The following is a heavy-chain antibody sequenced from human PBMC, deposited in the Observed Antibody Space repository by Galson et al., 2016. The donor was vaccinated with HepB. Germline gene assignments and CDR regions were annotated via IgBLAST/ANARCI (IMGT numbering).Heavy chain of an antibody. CDR3: AKDGGQQVVRWERLRKVYYYYAMDV. Sequence: SLRLSCAASGFTVSSYSMNWVRQAPGKGLGWVSSMSSSGSTMYYADSAKGRFTISRDIAQNSLYLQMNSLRDEDTAVYYCAKDGGQQVVRWERLRKVYYYYAMDVWGQGTTVTVSS. CDR1: GFTVSSYS. V-gene: IGHV3-48*02. J-gene: IGHJ6*02. CDR2: MSSSGSTM. D-gene: IGHD4-23*01.